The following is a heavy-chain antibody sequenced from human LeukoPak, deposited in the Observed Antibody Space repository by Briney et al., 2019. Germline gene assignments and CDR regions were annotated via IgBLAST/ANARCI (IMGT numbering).Heavy chain of an antibody. CDR2: FDPEDGET. J-gene: IGHJ3*02. CDR3: ATDGPGGGSLGGDAFDI. V-gene: IGHV1-24*01. CDR1: GYTLTELS. Sequence: ASVKVSCKVSGYTLTELSMHWVRQAPGKGLEWMGGFDPEDGETIYAQKFQGRVTMTEDTSTATAYMELSSLRSEDTAVYYCATDGPGGGSLGGDAFDIWGQGTMVTVSS. D-gene: IGHD2-15*01.